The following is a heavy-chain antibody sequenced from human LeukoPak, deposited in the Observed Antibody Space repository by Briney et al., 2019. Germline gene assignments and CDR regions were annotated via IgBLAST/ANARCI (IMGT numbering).Heavy chain of an antibody. CDR1: GDSISGYY. Sequence: SETLSLTCTVSGDSISGYYWSWIRQPAGKGLEWIGRIYASGSTNYNPSLKSRVTMSVDTSKNQFSLKLSSVTAADTAVYYCARVITASWFDPWGQGTLVTVSS. CDR2: IYASGST. CDR3: ARVITASWFDP. V-gene: IGHV4-4*07. J-gene: IGHJ5*02.